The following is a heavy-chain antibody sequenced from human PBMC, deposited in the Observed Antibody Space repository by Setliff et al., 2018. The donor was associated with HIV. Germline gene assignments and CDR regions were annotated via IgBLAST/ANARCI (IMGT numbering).Heavy chain of an antibody. D-gene: IGHD3-16*01. J-gene: IGHJ3*02. Sequence: SETLSLTCDVSGFSISSRYYWGWIRQSPGKGLEWIGNIYHTGSSYYNPSLNDRATISLDTSKNQFSLKLNSVTAADTAVYYCARGRYDYVWARAFDIWGQGTMVTVSS. CDR3: ARGRYDYVWARAFDI. CDR2: IYHTGSS. V-gene: IGHV4-38-2*01. CDR1: GFSISSRYY.